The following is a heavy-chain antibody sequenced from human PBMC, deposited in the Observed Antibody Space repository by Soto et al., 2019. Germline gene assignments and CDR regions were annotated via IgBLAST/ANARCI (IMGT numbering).Heavy chain of an antibody. CDR2: ISSSSSYI. CDR3: AREMGSPPARGLDY. D-gene: IGHD2-8*01. CDR1: GFTFSSYS. J-gene: IGHJ4*02. V-gene: IGHV3-21*06. Sequence: PGGSLRLSCAASGFTFSSYSMNWVRQAPGKGLEWVSSISSSSSYIYYADSVKGRFTISRDNAQNSLYLQMNSLRAEDTAVYYCAREMGSPPARGLDYWGQGTLVTVSS.